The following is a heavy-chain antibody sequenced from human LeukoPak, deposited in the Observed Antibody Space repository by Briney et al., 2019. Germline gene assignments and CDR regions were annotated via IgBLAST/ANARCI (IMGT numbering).Heavy chain of an antibody. V-gene: IGHV3-48*03. J-gene: IGHJ4*02. CDR2: ISSSGSTI. D-gene: IGHD3-3*01. CDR1: GFTFSSYV. CDR3: ARDGPNYDFWSGYFTSNSAFDY. Sequence: GGSLRLSCAASGFTFSSYVMNWVRQAPGKGLEWVTYISSSGSTIYYADSVKGRFTISRDNAKNSLYLQMNSLRAEDTAVYYCARDGPNYDFWSGYFTSNSAFDYWGQGTLVTVSS.